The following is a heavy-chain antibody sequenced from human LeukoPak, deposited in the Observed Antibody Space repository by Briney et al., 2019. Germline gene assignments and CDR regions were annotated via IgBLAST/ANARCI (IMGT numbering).Heavy chain of an antibody. CDR1: GYTFTSYD. D-gene: IGHD4-17*01. J-gene: IGHJ3*02. CDR2: MNPNSGNT. CDR3: ASHDYGDYIDAFDI. V-gene: IGHV1-8*01. Sequence: ASVKVSCKASGYTFTSYDINWVRQATGQGLEWMGWMNPNSGNTGYAQKFQGRVTMTRNTSISTAYMELSSLRPEDTAVYYCASHDYGDYIDAFDIWGQGTMVTVSS.